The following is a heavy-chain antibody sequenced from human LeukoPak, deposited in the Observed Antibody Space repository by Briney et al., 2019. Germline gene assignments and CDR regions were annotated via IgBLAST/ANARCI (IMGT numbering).Heavy chain of an antibody. CDR1: GFTVNNNY. Sequence: TGGSLRLSCAASGFTVNNNYMSWVRQAPGKGLEWVSDIYSGGSTYYADSVKGRFTISSDNSRNTLYLQMNRLRAEDTAVYYCASGRGSSSNFDYWGQGTLVTVSS. V-gene: IGHV3-53*01. CDR2: IYSGGST. D-gene: IGHD1-26*01. J-gene: IGHJ4*02. CDR3: ASGRGSSSNFDY.